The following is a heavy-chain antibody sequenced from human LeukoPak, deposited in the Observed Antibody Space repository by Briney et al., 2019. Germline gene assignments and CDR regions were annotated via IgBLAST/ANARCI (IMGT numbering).Heavy chain of an antibody. CDR2: IIPIFGTA. Sequence: GASVKVSCKASGGTFSSYAISWVRQAPGQGLEWMGGIIPIFGTANYAQKFQGRVTITADESTSTAYMELSSLRSEDTAVYYCALERAVGATIPWFDPWGQGTLVTVSS. D-gene: IGHD1-26*01. V-gene: IGHV1-69*13. CDR3: ALERAVGATIPWFDP. J-gene: IGHJ5*02. CDR1: GGTFSSYA.